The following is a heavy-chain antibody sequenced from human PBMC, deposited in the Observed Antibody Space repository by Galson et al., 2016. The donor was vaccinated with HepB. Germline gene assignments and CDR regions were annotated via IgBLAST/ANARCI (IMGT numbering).Heavy chain of an antibody. CDR1: GYKFTSFG. CDR2: INSYSGDT. Sequence: QSGAEVKKPGDSVKVSCKASGYKFTSFGINWVRQAPGQGLEWMGRINSYSGDTNYAQSVQGRVTMTTETSTATAYMELRSLTSNDTAVYYCAGDGSGLVGYWSTSSCAFDPWGQGTLVTVSS. V-gene: IGHV1-18*01. D-gene: IGHD2-2*01. J-gene: IGHJ5*02. CDR3: AGDGSGLVGYWSTSSCAFDP.